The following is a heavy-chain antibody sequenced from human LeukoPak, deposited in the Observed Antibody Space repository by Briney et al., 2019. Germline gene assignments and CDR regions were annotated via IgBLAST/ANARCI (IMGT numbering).Heavy chain of an antibody. CDR2: INHSGST. J-gene: IGHJ6*02. V-gene: IGHV4-34*01. CDR3: ARLCSSTSCYAYYYYYGMDV. CDR1: GGSFSGYY. D-gene: IGHD2-2*01. Sequence: KPSETLSLTCAVYGGSFSGYYWSWIREPPGKGLDWMGEINHSGSTNYNPSLKSRVTISVDTSKNQFSLKLSSVTAADTAVYYCARLCSSTSCYAYYYYYGMDVWGQGTTVTVSS.